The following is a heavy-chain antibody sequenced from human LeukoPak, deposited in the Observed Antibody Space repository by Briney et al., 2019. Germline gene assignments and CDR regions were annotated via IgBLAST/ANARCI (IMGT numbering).Heavy chain of an antibody. V-gene: IGHV3-11*01. CDR3: TTDGAHYYDSSGYGNDAFDI. D-gene: IGHD3-22*01. CDR2: ISSCGSTI. Sequence: GGSLRLSCAASGFTFSDYYMSWIRQAPGKGLEWVSYISSCGSTIYYADSVKGRFTISRDNAKNSLYLQMNSLRAEDTAVYYCTTDGAHYYDSSGYGNDAFDIWGQGTMVTVSS. CDR1: GFTFSDYY. J-gene: IGHJ3*02.